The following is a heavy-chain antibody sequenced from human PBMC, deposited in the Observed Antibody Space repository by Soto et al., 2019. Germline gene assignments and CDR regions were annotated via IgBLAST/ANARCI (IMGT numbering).Heavy chain of an antibody. CDR2: INHSGST. J-gene: IGHJ5*02. CDR1: GGSFSGYY. Sequence: SETLSLTCAVYGGSFSGYYWSWIRQPPGKGLEWIGEINHSGSTNYNPSLKSRVTISVDTSKNQFSLKLSSVTAADTAVYYCARGYCSSTSCARGSWFDPWCQGTLVTVSS. V-gene: IGHV4-34*01. CDR3: ARGYCSSTSCARGSWFDP. D-gene: IGHD2-2*01.